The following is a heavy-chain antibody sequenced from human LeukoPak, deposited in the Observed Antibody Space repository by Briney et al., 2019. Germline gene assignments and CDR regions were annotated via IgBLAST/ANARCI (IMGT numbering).Heavy chain of an antibody. Sequence: GGSLRLSCAASGFTFSSYAMNWVRQAPGKGLEWVSGISGSGGSTYYADSVKGRFTISRDNSKNTLFLQMNSLRADDTAVYYCAKDTGYGNFDYWGQGTVVTVSS. CDR1: GFTFSSYA. V-gene: IGHV3-23*01. CDR3: AKDTGYGNFDY. J-gene: IGHJ4*02. D-gene: IGHD5-18*01. CDR2: ISGSGGST.